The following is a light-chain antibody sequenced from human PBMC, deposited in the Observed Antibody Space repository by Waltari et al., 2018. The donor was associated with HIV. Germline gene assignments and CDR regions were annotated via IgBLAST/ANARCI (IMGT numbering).Light chain of an antibody. J-gene: IGKJ2*01. Sequence: MMTQTPLSLSVTPGQPASISCTSIRSPTYTDGKTHLYWLLQRPGQPPHLLIYEVSKRFSGGPERCSGSGSGTDVTLHIRRVEAEDVGVYYCMQTVELPYTFGQGTKLEIK. V-gene: IGKV2D-29*01. CDR1: RSPTYTDGKTH. CDR3: MQTVELPYT. CDR2: EVS.